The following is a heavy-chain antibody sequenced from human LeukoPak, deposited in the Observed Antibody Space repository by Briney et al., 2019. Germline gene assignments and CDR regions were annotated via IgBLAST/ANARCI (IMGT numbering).Heavy chain of an antibody. CDR1: GFTFTSSA. D-gene: IGHD3-10*01. J-gene: IGHJ3*02. Sequence: SVKVSCKASGFTFTSSAVRWVRQARGQRLEWIGWIVVGSGNTNYAQKFQERVTITRDMSTSTAYMELSSLRSEDTAVYYCAATTMNVAASGAFDIWGQGTMVTVSS. V-gene: IGHV1-58*01. CDR3: AATTMNVAASGAFDI. CDR2: IVVGSGNT.